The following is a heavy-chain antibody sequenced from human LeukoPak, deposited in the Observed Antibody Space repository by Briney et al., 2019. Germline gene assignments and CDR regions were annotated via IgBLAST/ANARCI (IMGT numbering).Heavy chain of an antibody. CDR1: GFAFRTYG. CDR3: ANMVVAAGSVSDY. D-gene: IGHD2-15*01. J-gene: IGHJ4*02. CDR2: IRYDGSDK. V-gene: IGHV3-30*02. Sequence: GGSLRLSCAASGFAFRTYGMHWVRQAPGKGLEWVAFIRYDGSDKYYADSVKGRFTISRDNSKNTLYLQMNSLRPDDTAVYYCANMVVAAGSVSDYWGQGTLATVSS.